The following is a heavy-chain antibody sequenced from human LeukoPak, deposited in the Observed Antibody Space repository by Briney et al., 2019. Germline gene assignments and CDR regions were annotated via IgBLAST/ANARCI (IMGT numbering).Heavy chain of an antibody. J-gene: IGHJ4*02. Sequence: PSETLSLTCTVSGDFITAYYWSWIRQPPGKGLEWIGYIYYSGSTNYNPSLKSRVTISVDTSKNQFSLKLSSVTAADTAVYYCAMRIAAAGTDDFDYWGQGTLVTVSS. CDR2: IYYSGST. V-gene: IGHV4-59*01. D-gene: IGHD6-13*01. CDR3: AMRIAAAGTDDFDY. CDR1: GDFITAYY.